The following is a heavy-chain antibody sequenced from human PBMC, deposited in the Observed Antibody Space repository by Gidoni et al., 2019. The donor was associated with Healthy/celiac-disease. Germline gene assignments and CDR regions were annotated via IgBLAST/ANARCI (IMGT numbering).Heavy chain of an antibody. CDR1: VGSISRYY. D-gene: IGHD2-2*01. CDR3: ARALKYQLLSWGSWFDP. V-gene: IGHV4-59*01. CDR2: IYYSGST. J-gene: IGHJ5*02. Sequence: VQLQESCPGLVKPPETLSLTCPAPVGSISRYYWSWIRQPPGKGLEWIGYIYYSGSTNYNPSLKSRVTISVDTSKNQFSRKLSAVTAADTAVYYCARALKYQLLSWGSWFDPWGQGTLVTVAS.